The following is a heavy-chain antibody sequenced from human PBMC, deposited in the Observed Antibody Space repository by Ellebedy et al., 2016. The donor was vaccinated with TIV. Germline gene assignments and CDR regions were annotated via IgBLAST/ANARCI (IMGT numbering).Heavy chain of an antibody. Sequence: GESLKISCAASGFTFSSYAMSWVRQAPGKGLEWVSGISGSGGSTYYTDSVKGRFTISRDNSKNTLYLQMNSLRAEDTVVYYCAKGVPCDYWGQGTLVTVSS. CDR1: GFTFSSYA. D-gene: IGHD5/OR15-5a*01. CDR3: AKGVPCDY. V-gene: IGHV3-23*01. CDR2: ISGSGGST. J-gene: IGHJ4*02.